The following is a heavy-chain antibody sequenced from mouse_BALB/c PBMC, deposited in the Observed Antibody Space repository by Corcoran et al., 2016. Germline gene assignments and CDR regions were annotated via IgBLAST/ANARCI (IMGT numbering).Heavy chain of an antibody. Sequence: QVQLQQSGPELVKPGASVKISCKASGYSFTSYYIHWVKQRPGQGLEWIGWIFPGSGNTKYNEKFKGKATLTADTSSSTAYMQLSSLTSEDSAVYCCARWAYWYFDVWGAGTTVTVSS. CDR2: IFPGSGNT. J-gene: IGHJ1*01. CDR3: ARWAYWYFDV. CDR1: GYSFTSYY. V-gene: IGHV1-66*01.